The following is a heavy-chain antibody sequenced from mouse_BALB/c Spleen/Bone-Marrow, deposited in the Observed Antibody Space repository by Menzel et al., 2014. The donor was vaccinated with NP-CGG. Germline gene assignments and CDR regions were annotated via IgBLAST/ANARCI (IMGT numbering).Heavy chain of an antibody. V-gene: IGHV14-4*02. D-gene: IGHD2-1*01. CDR2: IDPENGDT. Sequence: VQLQQPGAELVRSGASVKLSCTASGFNIKDYYIHWVKQRPEQGLEWIGWIDPENGDTEYAPKFQGKATMTADTSSNTAYLQLSSLPSVDTAVYYCSDGNFYALDYCGQGTSVTVSS. J-gene: IGHJ4*01. CDR3: SDGNFYALDY. CDR1: GFNIKDYY.